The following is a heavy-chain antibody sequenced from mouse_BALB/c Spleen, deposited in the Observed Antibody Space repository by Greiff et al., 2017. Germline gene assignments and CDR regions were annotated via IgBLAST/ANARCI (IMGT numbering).Heavy chain of an antibody. CDR1: GFTFSSYA. Sequence: EVKLMESGGGLVKPGGSLKLSCAASGFTFSSYAMSWVRQTPEKRLEWVATISSGGSYTYYPDSVKGRFTISRDNAKNTLYLQMSSLRSEDTAMYYCARREPGAMDYWGQGTSVTVSS. J-gene: IGHJ4*01. CDR3: ARREPGAMDY. V-gene: IGHV5-9-3*01. CDR2: ISSGGSYT.